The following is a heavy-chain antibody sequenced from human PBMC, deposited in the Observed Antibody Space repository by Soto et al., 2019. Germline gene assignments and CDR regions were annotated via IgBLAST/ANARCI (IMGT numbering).Heavy chain of an antibody. CDR3: ARLVAGRYYFDY. CDR1: GGSISSFY. CDR2: IFNSGIA. Sequence: QVQLQESGPGLVKPSETLSLTCTVSGGSISSFYWSWIRQPPGRGLEWIGCIFNSGIANYNPSLKGRVTISLDTSKNQFSLKVNSMTAADTAVYYCARLVAGRYYFDYWGQGNLVTVSS. V-gene: IGHV4-59*08. D-gene: IGHD2-15*01. J-gene: IGHJ4*02.